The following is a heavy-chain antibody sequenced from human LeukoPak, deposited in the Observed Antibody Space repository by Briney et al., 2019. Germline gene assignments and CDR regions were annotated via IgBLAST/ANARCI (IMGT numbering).Heavy chain of an antibody. J-gene: IGHJ6*03. D-gene: IGHD6-13*01. CDR2: MNPNSGNT. Sequence: ASVKVSCKASGYTFTSYDINWVRQATGQGLEWMGWMNPNSGNTGYAQKFQGRVTITRNTSISTAYMELSSLRSEDTAVHYCARGRRQQLVLYYYYYMDVWGKGTTVTVSS. CDR1: GYTFTSYD. CDR3: ARGRRQQLVLYYYYYMDV. V-gene: IGHV1-8*03.